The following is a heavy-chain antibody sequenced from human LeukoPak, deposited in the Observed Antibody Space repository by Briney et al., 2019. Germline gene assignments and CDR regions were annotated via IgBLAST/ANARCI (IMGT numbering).Heavy chain of an antibody. CDR1: GGSISRYY. CDR3: ARHKSQSVTLFY. V-gene: IGHV4-59*08. CDR2: IYYSGST. Sequence: SETLSLTCTVSGGSISRYYWSWIRQPPGKGLEWIGYIYYSGSTNYNPSLKSRVTISVDTSKNQFSLKLSSVTAADMAVYYCARHKSQSVTLFYWGQGTLVTVSS. J-gene: IGHJ4*02. D-gene: IGHD2-21*02.